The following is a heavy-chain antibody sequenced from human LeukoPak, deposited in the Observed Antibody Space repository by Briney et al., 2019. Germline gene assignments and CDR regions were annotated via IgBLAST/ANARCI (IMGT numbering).Heavy chain of an antibody. D-gene: IGHD2-2*01. CDR2: IKSKTDGGTT. V-gene: IGHV3-15*01. Sequence: TGGSLRLSCAASGFTFTNAWMSWVRQAPGKGLEWLGRIKSKTDGGTTDYAAPVKGRFTISRDDSKNTLYLQMNSLKTEDTAVYYCTTALYCSSSTCYLKLLDVWGQGTTVTVSS. CDR1: GFTFTNAW. CDR3: TTALYCSSSTCYLKLLDV. J-gene: IGHJ6*02.